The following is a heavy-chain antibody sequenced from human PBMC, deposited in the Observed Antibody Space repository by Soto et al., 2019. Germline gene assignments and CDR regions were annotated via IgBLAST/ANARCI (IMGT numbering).Heavy chain of an antibody. CDR2: ISSTSRYI. D-gene: IGHD3-16*01. Sequence: EVQLVESGGGLVKPGGSLRLSCAASGFTFSSYYMNWVRQAPGKGLEWVSSISSTSRYIYYADSVKGRFTISRDNAKNSLYLQMNSLRAEDTAVFYCATLSEMAYTDYWGQGTLVTVSS. V-gene: IGHV3-21*01. J-gene: IGHJ4*02. CDR1: GFTFSSYY. CDR3: ATLSEMAYTDY.